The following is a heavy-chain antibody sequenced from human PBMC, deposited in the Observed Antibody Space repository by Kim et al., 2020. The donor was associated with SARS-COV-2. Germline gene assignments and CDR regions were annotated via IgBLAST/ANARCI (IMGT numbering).Heavy chain of an antibody. CDR2: VYHSGST. J-gene: IGHJ2*01. D-gene: IGHD2-15*01. CDR3: ARSGYCSGGMCFSGWYFDP. CDR1: GGSISSNNW. Sequence: SETLSLTCAVSGGSISSNNWWSWVRQSPGKGLEWIGEVYHSGSTNYNSSLKSRVTISVDKSKNQFSLKLKSMTAADTAVYYCARSGYCSGGMCFSGWYFDPWGRGTLVTVSS. V-gene: IGHV4-4*02.